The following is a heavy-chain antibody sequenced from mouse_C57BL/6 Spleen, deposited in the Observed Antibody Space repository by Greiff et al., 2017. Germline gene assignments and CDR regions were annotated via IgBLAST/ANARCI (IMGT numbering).Heavy chain of an antibody. CDR1: GYAFSSSW. V-gene: IGHV1-82*01. CDR2: IYPGDGDT. Sequence: QVQLKESGPELVKPGASVKISCKASGYAFSSSWMNWVKQRPGKGLEWIGRIYPGDGDTNYNGKFKGKATLTADKSSSTAYMQLSSLTSEDSAVYFCARLITTVVVRYFDVWGTGTTVTVSS. J-gene: IGHJ1*03. D-gene: IGHD1-1*01. CDR3: ARLITTVVVRYFDV.